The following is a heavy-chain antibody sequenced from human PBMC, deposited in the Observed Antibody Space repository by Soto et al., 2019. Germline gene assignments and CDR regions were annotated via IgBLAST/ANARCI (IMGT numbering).Heavy chain of an antibody. J-gene: IGHJ5*02. Sequence: SGGPLRLSCAASGFTFSSYSMNWVRQAPGKGLEWVSSISRSSSYIYYADSVKGRFTISRDNAKNSLYLQMNSLRAEDTAVYYCARDLHDYVSFRFDPWGQGTLVTVSS. CDR1: GFTFSSYS. V-gene: IGHV3-21*01. CDR2: ISRSSSYI. CDR3: ARDLHDYVSFRFDP. D-gene: IGHD3-16*01.